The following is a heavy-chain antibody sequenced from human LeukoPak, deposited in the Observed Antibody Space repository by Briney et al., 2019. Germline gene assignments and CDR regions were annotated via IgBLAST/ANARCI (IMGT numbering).Heavy chain of an antibody. CDR3: ARGGPYNWFDP. Sequence: SETLSLTCTVSGGSISSDFWSWIRQPPGKGLELIGYIYYGGSASYNPSLKSRVTTSVDTSKNQFSLRLSSVTAADTAAYYCARGGPYNWFDPWGQGTLVTVSS. CDR1: GGSISSDF. J-gene: IGHJ5*02. CDR2: IYYGGSA. D-gene: IGHD3-16*01. V-gene: IGHV4-59*01.